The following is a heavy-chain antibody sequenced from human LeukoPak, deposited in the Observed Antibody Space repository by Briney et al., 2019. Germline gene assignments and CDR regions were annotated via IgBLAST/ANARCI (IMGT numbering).Heavy chain of an antibody. D-gene: IGHD3-22*01. CDR3: ARAPNYYDSSGYGEDYFDY. J-gene: IGHJ4*02. Sequence: SETLSLTCTVSGGSINSYYWSWIRQPPGKGVEWIGYIYYSGSTNYNPSLKSRVTISVDTSKNTFSLKMSSVTAADTAVYYCARAPNYYDSSGYGEDYFDYWGQRTLVTVSS. V-gene: IGHV4-59*01. CDR2: IYYSGST. CDR1: GGSINSYY.